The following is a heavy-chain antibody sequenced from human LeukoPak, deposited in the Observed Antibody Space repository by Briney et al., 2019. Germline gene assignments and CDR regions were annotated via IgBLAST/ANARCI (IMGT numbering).Heavy chain of an antibody. V-gene: IGHV3-23*01. CDR2: ISGSGGST. Sequence: GGSLRLSCAASGFTFSNYAMSWVRQAPGKGLEWVSAISGSGGSTYYADSVKGRFTISRDNSKNTLYLQMNSLRAEDTAVYYCATDVETTDQEGAFDMWGQGTMVTVSS. CDR1: GFTFSNYA. J-gene: IGHJ3*02. D-gene: IGHD4-11*01. CDR3: ATDVETTDQEGAFDM.